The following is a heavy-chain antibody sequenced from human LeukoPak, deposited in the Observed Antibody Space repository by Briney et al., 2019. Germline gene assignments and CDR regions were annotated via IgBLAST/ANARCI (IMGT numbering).Heavy chain of an antibody. D-gene: IGHD2-2*01. V-gene: IGHV4-30-4*01. CDR3: ARGAAMVWFDP. CDR1: GGSISSGDYY. CDR2: IYYSGST. Sequence: PSETLSLTCTVSGGSISSGDYYWSWIRQPPGKGLEWIGYIYYSGSTYYNPSLKSRVTISVDTSKNQFSLKLSSVTAADTAVYYCARGAAMVWFDPWGQGTLVTVSS. J-gene: IGHJ5*02.